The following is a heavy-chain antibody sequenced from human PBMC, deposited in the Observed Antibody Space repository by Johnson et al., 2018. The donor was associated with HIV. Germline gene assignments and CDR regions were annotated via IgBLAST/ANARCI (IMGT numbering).Heavy chain of an antibody. CDR1: GFTFDDYG. Sequence: VQLVESGGGVVQPGRSLRLSCATSGFTFDDYGMSWVRQAPGKGLEWVSGINWNGGSRGYADSVKGRFTISRDNAKNSLYLHMNSLRPEDTAVYYCARDGRDLVTRGSFDIWGQGTMVTVSS. J-gene: IGHJ3*02. CDR3: ARDGRDLVTRGSFDI. CDR2: INWNGGSR. D-gene: IGHD3-9*01. V-gene: IGHV3-20*04.